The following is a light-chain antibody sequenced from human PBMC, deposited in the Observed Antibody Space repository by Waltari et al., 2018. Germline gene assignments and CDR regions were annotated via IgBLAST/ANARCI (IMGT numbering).Light chain of an antibody. CDR3: QQRRNWPWT. CDR2: DAS. J-gene: IGKJ1*01. CDR1: QGISSA. V-gene: IGKV1-13*02. Sequence: AIQLTQSPSSLSASVGDRVTITCRASQGISSALAWYQQKPGKAPKLLIYDASSLESGVPSRFSGSGSGTDFTLTISSLESEDFAIYYCQQRRNWPWTFGQGTRVEIK.